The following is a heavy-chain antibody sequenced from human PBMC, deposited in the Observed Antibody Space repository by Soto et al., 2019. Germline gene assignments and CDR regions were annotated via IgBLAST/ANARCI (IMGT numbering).Heavy chain of an antibody. CDR1: GFTFNNYA. D-gene: IGHD2-8*01. V-gene: IGHV3-23*01. Sequence: EVQLLESGGGLVQPGGSLRLACAASGFTFNNYAMNWVRQAPGRGLEWVSIISPNGDSTYYADSVKGRITISRDNSRNTVFLQMNSLRAEDTAIYFCAKVRLTDYLRYAPHLWGQGTLVTVSS. J-gene: IGHJ3*01. CDR2: ISPNGDST. CDR3: AKVRLTDYLRYAPHL.